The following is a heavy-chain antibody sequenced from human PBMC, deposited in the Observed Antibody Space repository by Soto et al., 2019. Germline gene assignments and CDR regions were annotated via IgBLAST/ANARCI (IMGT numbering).Heavy chain of an antibody. CDR1: GYTFTSYG. J-gene: IGHJ4*02. Sequence: QVQLVQSGAEVKKPGASVKVSCKASGYTFTSYGISWVRQAPGQGLEWMGWISGYNGNTKYAQKLQGRVTMTTDTTTSTAYMERRSVRSDDTAVYYCAGDLGGQIVDYWGQGTLVTVSS. D-gene: IGHD1-26*01. V-gene: IGHV1-18*01. CDR2: ISGYNGNT. CDR3: AGDLGGQIVDY.